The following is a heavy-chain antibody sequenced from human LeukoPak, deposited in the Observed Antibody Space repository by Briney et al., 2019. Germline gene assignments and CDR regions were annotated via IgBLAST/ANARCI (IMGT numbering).Heavy chain of an antibody. V-gene: IGHV1-2*02. Sequence: ASVKVSCKASGYTFTGYFMHWVRQAPGQGLEWMGWINPNSGGTNYAQKFQGRATMTRDTALSTAYMGLSRLRSDDTAVYYCASSIVYCSSTSCYFNWGQGTLVTVSS. D-gene: IGHD2-2*01. J-gene: IGHJ4*02. CDR3: ASSIVYCSSTSCYFN. CDR2: INPNSGGT. CDR1: GYTFTGYF.